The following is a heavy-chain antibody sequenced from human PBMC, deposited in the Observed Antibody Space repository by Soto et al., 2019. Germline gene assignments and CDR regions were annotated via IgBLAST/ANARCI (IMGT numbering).Heavy chain of an antibody. J-gene: IGHJ4*02. D-gene: IGHD3-9*01. CDR2: IYPGDSDT. CDR3: ARHVYYDVLKKNY. Sequence: GESLKISCKGSGYSFTNYWIGWVRQMPGKGLEWMGIIYPGDSDTRYSPSFQGQVTISADKFFSTAYLQWSSLKASDTAIYYCARHVYYDVLKKNYWGQGTLVTVSS. CDR1: GYSFTNYW. V-gene: IGHV5-51*01.